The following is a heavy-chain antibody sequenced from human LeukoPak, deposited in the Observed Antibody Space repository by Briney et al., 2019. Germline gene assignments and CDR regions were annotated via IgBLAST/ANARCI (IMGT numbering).Heavy chain of an antibody. CDR3: ARGPRNGWFDP. V-gene: IGHV1-8*03. Sequence: GASVKVSCKSSGYTFTSYDINWVLQATGQGLEWMGWMNPNSGNTGYAQKFQGRVTITRNTSISTAYMELSSLRSEDTAVYYCARGPRNGWFDPWGQGTLVTVSS. CDR1: GYTFTSYD. J-gene: IGHJ5*02. D-gene: IGHD2-8*01. CDR2: MNPNSGNT.